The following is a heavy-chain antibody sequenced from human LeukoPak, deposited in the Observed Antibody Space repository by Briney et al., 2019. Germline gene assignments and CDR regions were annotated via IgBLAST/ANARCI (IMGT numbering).Heavy chain of an antibody. CDR3: ARGEYSSGWYSVGIDY. Sequence: ASVKVSCKASGYTFTSYGISWVRQAPGQGLEWMGWIRAYNGNTNYAQKLQGRVTMTTDTSTSTAYMELRSLRSDDTAVYYCARGEYSSGWYSVGIDYWGQGTLVTVSS. V-gene: IGHV1-18*01. D-gene: IGHD6-19*01. CDR2: IRAYNGNT. CDR1: GYTFTSYG. J-gene: IGHJ4*02.